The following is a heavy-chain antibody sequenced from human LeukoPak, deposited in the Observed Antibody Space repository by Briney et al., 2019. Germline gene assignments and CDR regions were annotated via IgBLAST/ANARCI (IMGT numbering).Heavy chain of an antibody. Sequence: GGSLRLSCAAAGFTFSAYSMNWVRQAPGKGLEWVSSISGSSTYIYYADSVKGRFTISRDNAKNSLYLQMNSLRADDTAIYYCARVSLGAAAGTSRWGQGTLVTVSS. J-gene: IGHJ4*02. CDR3: ARVSLGAAAGTSR. CDR1: GFTFSAYS. CDR2: ISGSSTYI. V-gene: IGHV3-21*01. D-gene: IGHD6-13*01.